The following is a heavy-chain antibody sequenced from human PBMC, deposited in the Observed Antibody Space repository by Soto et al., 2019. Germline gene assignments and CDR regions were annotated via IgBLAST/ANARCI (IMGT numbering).Heavy chain of an antibody. D-gene: IGHD2-15*01. CDR2: INHSGST. J-gene: IGHJ6*02. V-gene: IGHV4-34*01. CDR3: ARGQVVDEYYCSGMDV. CDR1: GGTFIGHD. Sequence: PSQTHPLPRTVGGGTFIGHDGRWIRQPTGKGLERIGEINHSGSTNYNRSRKSRVTHSVDTSKNQFSLKLRSVTAAGTAVYYCARGQVVDEYYCSGMDVWGQRITVT.